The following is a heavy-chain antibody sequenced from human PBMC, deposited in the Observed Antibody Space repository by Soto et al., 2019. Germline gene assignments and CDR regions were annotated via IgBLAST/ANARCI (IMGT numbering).Heavy chain of an antibody. Sequence: ASVKVSCKASGYTFTSYGISWVRQAPGQGLEWMGWISAYNGNTNYAQKLQGRVTMTTDTSTSTAYMELRSLRSDDTAVYYCARDATTAYYYDSSGPGAFDIWGQGRMVTVSS. V-gene: IGHV1-18*04. J-gene: IGHJ3*02. CDR3: ARDATTAYYYDSSGPGAFDI. CDR1: GYTFTSYG. CDR2: ISAYNGNT. D-gene: IGHD3-22*01.